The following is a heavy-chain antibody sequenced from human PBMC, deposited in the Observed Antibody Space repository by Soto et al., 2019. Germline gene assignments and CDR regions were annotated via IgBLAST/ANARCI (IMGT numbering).Heavy chain of an antibody. Sequence: GGSLRLSCAASGFTFSDYYMSWIRQAPGKGLEWVSYISSSSSYTNYADSVKGRFTISRNNAKSSLYLQMDSLRAEDTAVYYCARVRSGGSGYFDYWGQGTLVTVSS. D-gene: IGHD2-15*01. V-gene: IGHV3-11*06. CDR2: ISSSSSYT. CDR3: ARVRSGGSGYFDY. J-gene: IGHJ4*02. CDR1: GFTFSDYY.